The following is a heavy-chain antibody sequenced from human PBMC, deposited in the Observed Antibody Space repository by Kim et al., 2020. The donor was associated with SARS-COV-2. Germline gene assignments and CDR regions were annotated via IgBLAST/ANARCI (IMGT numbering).Heavy chain of an antibody. D-gene: IGHD5-18*01. Sequence: GGSLRLSCAASGFTFSSYGMHWVRQAPGKGLEWVAVIWYDGSNKYYADSVKGRFTISRDNSKNTLYLQMNSLRAEDTAVYYCASFGYSYDGDFDYWGQGTLVTVSS. CDR2: IWYDGSNK. J-gene: IGHJ4*02. CDR3: ASFGYSYDGDFDY. V-gene: IGHV3-33*01. CDR1: GFTFSSYG.